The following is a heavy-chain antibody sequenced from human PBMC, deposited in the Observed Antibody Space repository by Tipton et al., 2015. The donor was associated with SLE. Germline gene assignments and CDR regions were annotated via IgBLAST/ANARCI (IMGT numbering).Heavy chain of an antibody. Sequence: LRLSCTVSGGSVNDYYWSWIRLPPGKGLEWIGSLDYSGSTYYNPSLKSRINISVDTSKNQFSLKLSSVTAADTAVYYCARAVGDTSGYLDYWGLGTLVTVSS. V-gene: IGHV4-59*02. D-gene: IGHD3-22*01. CDR2: LDYSGST. CDR1: GGSVNDYY. J-gene: IGHJ4*02. CDR3: ARAVGDTSGYLDY.